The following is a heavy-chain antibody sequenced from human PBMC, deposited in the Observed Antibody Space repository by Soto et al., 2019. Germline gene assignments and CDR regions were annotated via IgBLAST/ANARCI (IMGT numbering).Heavy chain of an antibody. CDR1: GGSFSGYY. D-gene: IGHD6-13*01. V-gene: IGHV4-34*01. Sequence: PSETLSLTCAVYGGSFSGYYWSWIRQPPGKXLEWIGEINHSGSTNYNPSLKSRVTISVDTSKNQFPLKLSSVTAADTAVYYCARGRGSSWSYYYYYGMDVWGQGTTVTVSS. CDR2: INHSGST. J-gene: IGHJ6*02. CDR3: ARGRGSSWSYYYYYGMDV.